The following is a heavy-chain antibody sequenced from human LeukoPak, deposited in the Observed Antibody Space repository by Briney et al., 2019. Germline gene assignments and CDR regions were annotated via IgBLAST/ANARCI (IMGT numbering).Heavy chain of an antibody. CDR3: AGRISGSYLPFDY. Sequence: GASVKVSCTASGYSFTSFGISWVRQAPGQGLEWMGWISAYNGNTNYAQKLQGRVTMTTDTPTSTAYMELRSLRSDDTAVYYCAGRISGSYLPFDYWGQGTLVTVSS. CDR2: ISAYNGNT. D-gene: IGHD1-26*01. CDR1: GYSFTSFG. J-gene: IGHJ4*02. V-gene: IGHV1-18*01.